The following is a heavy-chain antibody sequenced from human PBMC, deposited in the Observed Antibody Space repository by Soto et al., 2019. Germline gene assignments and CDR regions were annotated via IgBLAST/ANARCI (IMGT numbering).Heavy chain of an antibody. Sequence: PSETMSLTCTLSGGSVRAPDWWNWVRQSPDKGLEWIAEVHISGHSNYNPSLRSRVSVSIDSSKGQFYLNLNSVTAADTASYYCARVRQGWSANSWCFDPWGQGTQVTVSS. D-gene: IGHD6-13*01. CDR2: VHISGHS. V-gene: IGHV4-4*02. J-gene: IGHJ5*01. CDR1: GGSVRAPDW. CDR3: ARVRQGWSANSWCFDP.